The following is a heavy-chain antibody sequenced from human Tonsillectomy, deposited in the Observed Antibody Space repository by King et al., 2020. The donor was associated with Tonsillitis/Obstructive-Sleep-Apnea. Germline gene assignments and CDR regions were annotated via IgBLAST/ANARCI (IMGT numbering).Heavy chain of an antibody. CDR1: GFSLSTSGVG. V-gene: IGHV2-5*02. D-gene: IGHD3-10*01. CDR2: IYWDDDK. CDR3: AHSRYYYGSGSYEGYFDY. J-gene: IGHJ4*02. Sequence: TLKESGPTLVKPPQTLTLTCTFSGFSLSTSGVGVGWIRQPPGKALEWLALIYWDDDKRYSPSLKSRLTITKDTSKNQVVLTMTNMDPVDTATYYCAHSRYYYGSGSYEGYFDYWGQGTLVTVSS.